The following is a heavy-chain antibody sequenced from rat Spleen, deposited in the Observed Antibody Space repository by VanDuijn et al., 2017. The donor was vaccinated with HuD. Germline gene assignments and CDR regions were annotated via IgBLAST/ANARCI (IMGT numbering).Heavy chain of an antibody. CDR3: ARAGYLRDWYFDF. J-gene: IGHJ1*01. CDR2: INTGGSNT. V-gene: IGHV5S14*01. CDR1: GFTFSNYG. D-gene: IGHD2-2*01. Sequence: EVQLVESGGGFVQPGRSLKLSCEASGFTFSNYGMAWVRQTPTKGLEWVASINTGGSNTLYRNSVKGRFTISRDNVKNTLYVQMDSLRSEDTATYYCARAGYLRDWYFDFWGPGTMVTVFS.